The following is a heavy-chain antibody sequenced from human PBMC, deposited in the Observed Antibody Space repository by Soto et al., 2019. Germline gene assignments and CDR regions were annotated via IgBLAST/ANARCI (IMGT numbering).Heavy chain of an antibody. D-gene: IGHD3-10*01. CDR3: ARSYMVRGVANWFDP. CDR2: IYHSGST. CDR1: GGSISSSNW. V-gene: IGHV4-4*02. Sequence: QVQLQESGPGLVKPSGTLSLTCAVSGGSISSSNWWSWVRQPPGKGLEWIGEIYHSGSTNYNPSLKSRVSISVDQSKNQFSLMLSSVTAADAAVYYCARSYMVRGVANWFDPWGQGTLVTVSS. J-gene: IGHJ5*02.